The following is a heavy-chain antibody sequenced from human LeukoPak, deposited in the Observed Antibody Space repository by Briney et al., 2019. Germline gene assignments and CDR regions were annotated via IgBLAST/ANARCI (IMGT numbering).Heavy chain of an antibody. J-gene: IGHJ5*02. V-gene: IGHV1-2*02. CDR2: INPNSGGT. Sequence: GASVKVSCKASGYTFTGYPMHWVRQAPGQGLEWMGWINPNSGGTNYAQNFQGRVTMTRDTSISTAYMELSRLTSDDTAVYYCAREGGEDNPKWTNWFDPWGQGTLVTVSS. D-gene: IGHD1-1*01. CDR3: AREGGEDNPKWTNWFDP. CDR1: GYTFTGYP.